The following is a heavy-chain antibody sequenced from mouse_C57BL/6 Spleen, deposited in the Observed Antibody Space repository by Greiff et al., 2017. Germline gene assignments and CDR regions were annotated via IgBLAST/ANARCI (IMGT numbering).Heavy chain of an antibody. CDR1: GYTFTDYY. CDR3: ALYYDYGDYYAMDY. D-gene: IGHD2-4*01. CDR2: INPNNGGT. V-gene: IGHV1-26*01. Sequence: EVQLQQSGPELVKPGASVKISCKASGYTFTDYYMNWVKQSHGKSLEWIGDINPNNGGTSYNQKFKGKATLTVDKSSSTAYMELRSLTSEDSAVYYCALYYDYGDYYAMDYWGQGTSVTVSS. J-gene: IGHJ4*01.